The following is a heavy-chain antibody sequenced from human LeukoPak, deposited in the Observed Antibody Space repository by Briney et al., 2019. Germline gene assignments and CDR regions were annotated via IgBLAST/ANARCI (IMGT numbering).Heavy chain of an antibody. D-gene: IGHD6-13*01. CDR3: ARHGSSSWYNY. Sequence: PSETLSLTCTVSGGSISSTYYHWGCIRQPPGKGLEWIACIYYTGSAYYNPSLKSRLTMSVDTSKNQFSLKLSSVTAADTPVYYCARHGSSSWYNYWGQGTLVTVSS. J-gene: IGHJ4*02. CDR2: IYYTGSA. CDR1: GGSISSTYYH. V-gene: IGHV4-39*01.